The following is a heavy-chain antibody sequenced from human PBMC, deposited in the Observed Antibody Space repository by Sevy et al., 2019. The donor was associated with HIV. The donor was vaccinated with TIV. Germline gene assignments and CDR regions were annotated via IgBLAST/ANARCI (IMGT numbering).Heavy chain of an antibody. J-gene: IGHJ6*02. D-gene: IGHD6-6*01. CDR1: GFSFSNYG. CDR3: ARGLAALPGYYYGMDV. CDR2: MRHDGINK. V-gene: IGHV3-30*02. Sequence: GGSLRLSCAASGFSFSNYGLHWVRQAPGKGLEWVSFMRHDGINKFYADSVKGRFTISRDNSKNTLFLQMNSLRPEDTAVYYCARGLAALPGYYYGMDVWGQGTTVTVSS.